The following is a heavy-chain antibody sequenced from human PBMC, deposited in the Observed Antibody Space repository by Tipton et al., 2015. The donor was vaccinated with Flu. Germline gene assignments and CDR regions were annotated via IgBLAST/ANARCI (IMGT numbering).Heavy chain of an antibody. J-gene: IGHJ3*02. Sequence: TLSLTCSVSGGSITSYYWSWIRQPPGKGLEWIAFIFHTGSTSYNPSLKSRVSISLDTSRTQFSPKLSSVTAADTAVYYCAREWSAFDIWGQGTMVTVSS. CDR2: IFHTGST. D-gene: IGHD2-15*01. CDR1: GGSITSYY. CDR3: AREWSAFDI. V-gene: IGHV4-59*01.